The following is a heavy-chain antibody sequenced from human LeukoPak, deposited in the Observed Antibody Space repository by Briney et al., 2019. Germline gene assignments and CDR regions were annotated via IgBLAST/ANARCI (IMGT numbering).Heavy chain of an antibody. Sequence: GESLKISSEVFGYSSTTDWIGWVGQIPGKGLGWRGIIYPADSDTTYSPSFQGQVTISADKSISTAYLQWSSLKASDTGMYYCTRQGGHAFDVWGQGTMVTVSS. CDR3: TRQGGHAFDV. CDR2: IYPADSDT. J-gene: IGHJ3*01. CDR1: GYSSTTDW. D-gene: IGHD3-16*01. V-gene: IGHV5-51*01.